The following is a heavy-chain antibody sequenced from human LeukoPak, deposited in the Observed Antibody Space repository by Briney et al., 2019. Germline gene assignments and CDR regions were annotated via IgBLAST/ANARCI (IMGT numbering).Heavy chain of an antibody. Sequence: GSLRLSCAASGFTFNNYAMIWVRQPPGKGLEWIGEINHSGSTNYNPSLKSRVTISVDTSKNQFSLKLSSVTAADTAVYYCAREDGMDVWGQGTTVTVSS. CDR2: INHSGST. CDR3: AREDGMDV. CDR1: GFTFNNYA. J-gene: IGHJ6*02. V-gene: IGHV4-34*01.